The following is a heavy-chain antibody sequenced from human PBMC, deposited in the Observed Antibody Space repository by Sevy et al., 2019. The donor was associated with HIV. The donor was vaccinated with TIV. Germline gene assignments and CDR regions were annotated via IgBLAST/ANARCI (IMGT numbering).Heavy chain of an antibody. V-gene: IGHV3-23*01. J-gene: IGHJ4*02. CDR3: AREGSTQPHDY. Sequence: GGSLRLSCAASGFTFAKYSMSWVRQAPGKGLEWVSTFSFGCGRINYADSVKGRFTISRDDSKNTLFLQMNSLRAEDTATYFCAREGSTQPHDYGVQGTLVTVS. CDR2: FSFGCGRI. D-gene: IGHD3-10*01. CDR1: GFTFAKYS.